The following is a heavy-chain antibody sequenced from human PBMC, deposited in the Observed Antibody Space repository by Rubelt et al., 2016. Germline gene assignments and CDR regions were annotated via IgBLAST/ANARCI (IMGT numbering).Heavy chain of an antibody. CDR1: GGSINSYH. CDR2: IYYSGST. CDR3: AREGMVRGELNFDY. Sequence: QVQLQESGPGLVKPSETLSLTCTVSGGSINSYHWSWIRQPPGKGLEWIGYIYYSGSTNYNPSLKSRVAISVDTSKNQFSLKLSSVTAADTAVYYCAREGMVRGELNFDYWGQGTLVTVSS. J-gene: IGHJ4*02. D-gene: IGHD3-10*01. V-gene: IGHV4-59*08.